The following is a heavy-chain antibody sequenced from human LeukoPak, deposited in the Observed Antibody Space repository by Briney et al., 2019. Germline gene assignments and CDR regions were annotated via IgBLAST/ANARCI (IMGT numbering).Heavy chain of an antibody. D-gene: IGHD6-13*01. CDR3: ASGPYPAAGTDHQFDY. CDR2: IFYSGST. CDR1: GPSISSYY. V-gene: IGHV4-59*01. J-gene: IGHJ4*02. Sequence: SETLSLTCTVAGPSISSYYWSWIRQPPGKGLEWIGYIFYSGSTLYNPSLQSRLTISVDTSKNQISLKLPSVTAADTAVFYCASGPYPAAGTDHQFDYWGQGTLVTVSS.